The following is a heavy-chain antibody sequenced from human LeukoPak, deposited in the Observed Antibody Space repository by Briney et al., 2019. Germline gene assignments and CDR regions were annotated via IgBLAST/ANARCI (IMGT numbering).Heavy chain of an antibody. V-gene: IGHV3-7*03. CDR2: IKEDGSEK. CDR3: AKLKSTVTMSFDY. CDR1: GFTFSSYW. D-gene: IGHD4-17*01. J-gene: IGHJ4*02. Sequence: GGSLRLSCAVSGFTFSSYWMSWVRQAPGKGLEWVANIKEDGSEKNYVDSVKGRFTISRDNAKNSLYLQMNSLRAEDTAVYYCAKLKSTVTMSFDYWGQGTLVTVSS.